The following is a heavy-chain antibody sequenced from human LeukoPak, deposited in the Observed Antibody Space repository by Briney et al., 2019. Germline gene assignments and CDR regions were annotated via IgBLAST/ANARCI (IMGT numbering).Heavy chain of an antibody. D-gene: IGHD2-15*01. CDR2: ISYEGGTT. Sequence: GGSLRLSCAGAGFTFSNYGMHWVRQAPGKGLEWVAVISYEGGTTYYADSVKGRFTISRDNSRNTLFLQMDSQRPEDTAVYYCAKEGTARIGTWYDKWGQGTLVTVSS. V-gene: IGHV3-30*18. J-gene: IGHJ4*02. CDR3: AKEGTARIGTWYDK. CDR1: GFTFSNYG.